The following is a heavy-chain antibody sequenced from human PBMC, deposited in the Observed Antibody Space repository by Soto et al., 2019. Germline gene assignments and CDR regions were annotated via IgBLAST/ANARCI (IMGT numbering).Heavy chain of an antibody. J-gene: IGHJ4*02. CDR1: GGSISSSSYY. Sequence: QLQLQESGPGLVKPSETLSLTCTVSGGSISSSSYYWGWIRQPPGKGLEWIGSIYYSGSTYYNPSLKSRVTISVDTSKNQFSLKLISVTAADTAVYYCARHSIAAAGYYLDYWGQGTLVTVSS. V-gene: IGHV4-39*01. D-gene: IGHD6-13*01. CDR3: ARHSIAAAGYYLDY. CDR2: IYYSGST.